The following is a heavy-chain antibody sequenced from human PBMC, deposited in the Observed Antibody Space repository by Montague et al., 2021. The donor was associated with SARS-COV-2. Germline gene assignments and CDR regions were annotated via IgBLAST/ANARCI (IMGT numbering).Heavy chain of an antibody. CDR3: AREKPGYSSSWYGGGNYYYGMDV. V-gene: IGHV3-7*03. Sequence: LSLSASGFTFSSYWMSWVRQAPGKGLEWVANIKQDGSEKYYVDSVKGRFTISRDNAKNSLYLQMNSLRAEDTAVYYCAREKPGYSSSWYGGGNYYYGMDVWGQGTTVTVSS. J-gene: IGHJ6*02. D-gene: IGHD6-13*01. CDR2: IKQDGSEK. CDR1: GFTFSSYW.